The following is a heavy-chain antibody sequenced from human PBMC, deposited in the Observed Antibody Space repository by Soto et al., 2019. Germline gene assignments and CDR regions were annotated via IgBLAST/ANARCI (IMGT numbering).Heavy chain of an antibody. CDR3: ARDSSWIPYYHYGMDV. CDR1: GFSVSSNY. Sequence: EVQLVESGGGLIQPGGSLRLSCAASGFSVSSNYMSWVRQAPGKGLEWVSVIYSGGNTHYADSVKGRFTISRDNSKNTLYLQRNCLRAEDTAVYYCARDSSWIPYYHYGMDVWGQGTTVTVSS. D-gene: IGHD5-18*01. V-gene: IGHV3-53*01. CDR2: IYSGGNT. J-gene: IGHJ6*02.